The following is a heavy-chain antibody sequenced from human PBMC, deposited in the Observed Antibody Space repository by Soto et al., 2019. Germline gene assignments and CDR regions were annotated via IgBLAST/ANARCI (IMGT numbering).Heavy chain of an antibody. Sequence: GGSLRLSCAVSGFTFVSYWMNWVRLIPGKGLEWVAYIKPDGSATYYVDSVKGRFTISRDNAKNSLYLQMNSLRVEDTSVYYCARAGYCGPGCYYYFDYWGQGTLVTVSS. D-gene: IGHD2-21*02. J-gene: IGHJ4*02. CDR3: ARAGYCGPGCYYYFDY. CDR2: IKPDGSAT. V-gene: IGHV3-7*01. CDR1: GFTFVSYW.